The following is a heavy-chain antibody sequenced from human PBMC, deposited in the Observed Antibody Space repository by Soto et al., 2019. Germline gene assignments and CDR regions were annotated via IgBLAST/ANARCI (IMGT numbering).Heavy chain of an antibody. J-gene: IGHJ4*02. CDR1: GFTFSNAW. V-gene: IGHV3-15*01. Sequence: GSLRLSCAASGFTFSNAWMSWVRQAPGKGLEWVGRIKSKTDGGTTDYAAPVKGRFTISRDNAKKTLFLQMNSLRVEDTAVYYCAREDGTFDYWGQGILVTVSS. CDR3: AREDGTFDY. CDR2: IKSKTDGGTT. D-gene: IGHD1-26*01.